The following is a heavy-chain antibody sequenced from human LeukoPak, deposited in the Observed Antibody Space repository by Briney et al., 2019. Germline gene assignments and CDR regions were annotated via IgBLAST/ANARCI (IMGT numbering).Heavy chain of an antibody. CDR2: ISYDGSNK. D-gene: IGHD4-17*01. V-gene: IGHV3-30*04. Sequence: GGSLRLSCAASGFTFSSYAMHWVRQAPGKGLEWVAVISYDGSNKYYADSVKGRFTISRDNSKNTLYLQMNSLRAEDTAVYYYARRLREHDAFDIWGQGTMVTVSS. J-gene: IGHJ3*02. CDR3: ARRLREHDAFDI. CDR1: GFTFSSYA.